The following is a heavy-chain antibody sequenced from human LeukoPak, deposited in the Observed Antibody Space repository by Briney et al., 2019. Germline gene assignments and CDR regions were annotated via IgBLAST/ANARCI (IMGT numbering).Heavy chain of an antibody. J-gene: IGHJ4*02. V-gene: IGHV3-33*01. CDR3: ARDSRQGLLRWYFDY. CDR2: IWYDGSNK. Sequence: GRSLRISCAASGFTFSSYGMHLVRQAPGNGLQWVAVIWYDGSNKYYADSVKGRFTISRDNSKNTLHLQMNSLRAEDTAVYYCARDSRQGLLRWYFDYWGQGTLVTVSS. CDR1: GFTFSSYG. D-gene: IGHD4-23*01.